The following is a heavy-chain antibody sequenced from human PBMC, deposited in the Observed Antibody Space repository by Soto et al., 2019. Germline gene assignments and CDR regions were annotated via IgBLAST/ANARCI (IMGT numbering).Heavy chain of an antibody. D-gene: IGHD4-17*01. CDR1: GGSISSGDYY. Sequence: QVQLQESGPGLVKPSQTLSLTCTVSGGSISSGDYYWSWIRQPPGKGLEWIGYIYYSGSTYYNPSLKSRVTISVETSKNRCSLKIGSVTAADSVVCYCAGYGDYEDWYCDFWGRGTLVTVS. V-gene: IGHV4-30-4*01. CDR3: AGYGDYEDWYCDF. CDR2: IYYSGST. J-gene: IGHJ2*01.